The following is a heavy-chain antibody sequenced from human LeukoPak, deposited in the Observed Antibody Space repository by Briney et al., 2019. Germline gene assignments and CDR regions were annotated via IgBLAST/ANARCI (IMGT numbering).Heavy chain of an antibody. CDR1: GGSTSSYY. CDR2: IYYSGST. Sequence: SETLSLTCTVTGGSTSSYYWSWIRQPPGKGLEWIGYIYYSGSTNYNPSLKSRVTISVDTSKNQFSLKLSSVTAADTAVYYCARTYYYGSGSHRAPGLPDYWGQGTLVTVSS. CDR3: ARTYYYGSGSHRAPGLPDY. J-gene: IGHJ4*02. V-gene: IGHV4-59*01. D-gene: IGHD3-10*01.